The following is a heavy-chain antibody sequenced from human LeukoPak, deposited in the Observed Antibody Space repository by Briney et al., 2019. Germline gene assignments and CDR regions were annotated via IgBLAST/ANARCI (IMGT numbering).Heavy chain of an antibody. CDR3: GKRGWDLVVY. CDR2: ISTSGGST. J-gene: IGHJ4*02. Sequence: GGSLRLSCAASGFILSSYAMGWVRQAPGKGLEWVSAISTSGGSTYYADSVKGRFTISRDNSKNTLYLQMNSLRAEDTAVYYCGKRGWDLVVYWGQGTLVTVSS. CDR1: GFILSSYA. D-gene: IGHD1-26*01. V-gene: IGHV3-23*01.